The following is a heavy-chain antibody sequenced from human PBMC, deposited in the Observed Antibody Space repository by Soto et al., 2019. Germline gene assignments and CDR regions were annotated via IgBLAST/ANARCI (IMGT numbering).Heavy chain of an antibody. CDR2: ISSSSSYI. J-gene: IGHJ4*02. CDR3: ASDQWGREFSSITIFEVVIDY. Sequence: EVQLVESGGGLVKPGGSLRLSCAASGFTFSSYSMNWVRQAPGKGLEWVSNISSSSSYIYYADSVKGRFTISRDNAKNTLYLQMNSLRSEDTAVYYCASDQWGREFSSITIFEVVIDYWGQGTLVTVS. CDR1: GFTFSSYS. V-gene: IGHV3-21*01. D-gene: IGHD3-3*01.